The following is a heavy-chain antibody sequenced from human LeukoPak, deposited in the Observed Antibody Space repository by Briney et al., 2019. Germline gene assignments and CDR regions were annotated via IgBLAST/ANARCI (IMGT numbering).Heavy chain of an antibody. CDR3: AMRRSYFDP. Sequence: PGGSLRLSCVASGFTFSSYWMSWVRQAPGKGLEWVANIKQDGSEKYYVDSVKGRFTISRDNAKNSLYLQMNSLRAEDTAVYYCAMRRSYFDPWGQGTLVTVSS. D-gene: IGHD3-9*01. J-gene: IGHJ5*02. V-gene: IGHV3-7*01. CDR2: IKQDGSEK. CDR1: GFTFSSYW.